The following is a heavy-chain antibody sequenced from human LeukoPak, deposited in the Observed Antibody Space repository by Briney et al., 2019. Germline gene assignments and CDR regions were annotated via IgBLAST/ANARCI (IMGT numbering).Heavy chain of an antibody. CDR2: MKRDGSKI. CDR1: GFIFSNYW. J-gene: IGHJ4*02. V-gene: IGHV3-7*01. CDR3: ARDGDALDY. Sequence: PGGSLRLSCETSGFIFSNYWMSWVRQAPGRGLEWVANMKRDGSKIFYADSVRGRFTISRDNAKNSLYLQMNSLRAGDTAVYYCARDGDALDYWGQGTLVTVSS.